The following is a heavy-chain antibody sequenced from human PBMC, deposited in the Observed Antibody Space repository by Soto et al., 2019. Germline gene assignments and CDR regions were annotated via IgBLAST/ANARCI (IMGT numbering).Heavy chain of an antibody. V-gene: IGHV4-4*02. J-gene: IGHJ6*02. CDR2: IHHRGST. Sequence: QVQLQESGPGLVKPSGTLSLTCAVSGGSISSSNWWSWVRQPPGKGLEWIGEIHHRGSTNYNPSPKSLVTKPVDKNNKLFSMRMPAVTAAETAVYYCPRVDTLTFAYDNYGMDVWGQGTTVTVSS. CDR1: GGSISSSNW. CDR3: PRVDTLTFAYDNYGMDV.